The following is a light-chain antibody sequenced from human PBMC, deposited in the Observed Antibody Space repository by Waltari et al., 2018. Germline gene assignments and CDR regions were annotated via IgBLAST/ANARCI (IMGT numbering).Light chain of an antibody. J-gene: IGLJ2*01. Sequence: QLVLTQSPSASASLGASVKLTCTLRSGYRGFAITWHQQQPEKGPRYLMKVNSDGSHTRGDGIPDRFSASTSGAERHLTISSLQSEDEADYYCQTWGNGFRIFGGGTKLTV. V-gene: IGLV4-69*01. CDR3: QTWGNGFRI. CDR1: SGYRGFA. CDR2: VNSDGSH.